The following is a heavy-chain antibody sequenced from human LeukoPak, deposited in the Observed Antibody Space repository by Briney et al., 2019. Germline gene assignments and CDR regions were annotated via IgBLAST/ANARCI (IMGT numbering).Heavy chain of an antibody. D-gene: IGHD1-26*01. CDR2: ISGSGGST. V-gene: IGHV3-23*01. Sequence: GGSLRLSCAASGFTFSSYAMSWVRQAPGKGLEWVSAISGSGGSTYYADSVKGRFTISRDKSKNTLYLQMDSLRAEDTAVYYCAKGREGYSGSYTPFDSWGQGTLVTVSS. CDR1: GFTFSSYA. CDR3: AKGREGYSGSYTPFDS. J-gene: IGHJ4*02.